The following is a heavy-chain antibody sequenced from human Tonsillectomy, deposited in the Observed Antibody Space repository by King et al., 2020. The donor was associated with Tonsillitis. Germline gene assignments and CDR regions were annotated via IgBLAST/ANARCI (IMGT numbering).Heavy chain of an antibody. Sequence: VQLVESGGDLVQPGGSLRLSCAASGFAFGTYAMSWVRQAPGKGLEWVSTNIGSSGSTFHANSVKGRFSISRDNSENTLFLQMNNLRAEDTAVYYCAKARYRAGRYHFDYWGQGTLVTVSS. CDR2: NIGSSGST. J-gene: IGHJ4*02. V-gene: IGHV3-23*04. CDR3: AKARYRAGRYHFDY. CDR1: GFAFGTYA. D-gene: IGHD5-24*01.